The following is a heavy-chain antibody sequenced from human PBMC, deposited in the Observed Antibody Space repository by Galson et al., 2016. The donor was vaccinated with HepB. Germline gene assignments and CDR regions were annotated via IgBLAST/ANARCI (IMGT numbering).Heavy chain of an antibody. CDR3: PLWSDYDFWSGYYLKRDFDY. D-gene: IGHD3-3*01. J-gene: IGHJ4*02. Sequence: SLRLSCAASGFTFSEHYMEWVRLAAGKGLEWVGRARNKPKSYSTAYAASVKGRFTISRDDSKNSLYLQMSSLRAEDTALYYPPLWSDYDFWSGYYLKRDFDYWGQGTLVTVSS. V-gene: IGHV3-72*01. CDR2: ARNKPKSYST. CDR1: GFTFSEHY.